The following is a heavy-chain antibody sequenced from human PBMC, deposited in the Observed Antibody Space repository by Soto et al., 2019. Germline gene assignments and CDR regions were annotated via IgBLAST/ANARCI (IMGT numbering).Heavy chain of an antibody. CDR1: GYAFTSNG. CDR3: ARARRIAARPFDY. V-gene: IGHV1-8*01. J-gene: IGHJ4*02. D-gene: IGHD6-6*01. Sequence: QVQLVQSGADVKKPGASVKVSCKASGYAFTSNGITWVRQATGQGLEWMGWMNPNSGNTGYAQKFQGRVTMTRNTSISTAYMELSSLRSEDTAVYYCARARRIAARPFDYWGQGTLVTVSS. CDR2: MNPNSGNT.